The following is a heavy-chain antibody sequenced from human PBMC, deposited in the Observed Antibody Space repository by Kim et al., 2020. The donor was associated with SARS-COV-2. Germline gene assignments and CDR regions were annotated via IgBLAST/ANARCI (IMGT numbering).Heavy chain of an antibody. V-gene: IGHV1-18*04. CDR3: AREVILARVNWFDP. D-gene: IGHD1-1*01. CDR1: GYTFTSYG. Sequence: ASVKVSCKTSGYTFTSYGISWVRQAPGQGLEWMGWISGYNGDTDYAQDFQGRVTMTTDTSTSTAYMELRSLRSDDTAVYYCAREVILARVNWFDPWGPG. J-gene: IGHJ5*02. CDR2: ISGYNGDT.